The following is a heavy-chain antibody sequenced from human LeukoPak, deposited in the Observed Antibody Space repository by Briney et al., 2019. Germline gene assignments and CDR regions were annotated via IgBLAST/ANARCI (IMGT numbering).Heavy chain of an antibody. J-gene: IGHJ3*02. Sequence: GGSLRLSCAASGFGFSYYAMSWVRQAPGKGLEWVSGISSGGGTTYYEDSVKGRFTISRDNSKTTLYLLMNSLRAEDTAVYFCAKDPSSGFADGDAFDIWGQGTMVTVSS. CDR2: ISSGGGTT. D-gene: IGHD3-10*01. V-gene: IGHV3-23*01. CDR3: AKDPSSGFADGDAFDI. CDR1: GFGFSYYA.